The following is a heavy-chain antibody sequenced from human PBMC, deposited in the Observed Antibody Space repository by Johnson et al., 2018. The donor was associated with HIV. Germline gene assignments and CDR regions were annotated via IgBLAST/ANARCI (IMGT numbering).Heavy chain of an antibody. Sequence: VQLVESGGGVVQPGKSLRLSCAASGFTVSSNYMSWVRQAPGKGLEWVSRIKSDGSSISYADSVKGRFTIYRDNAKNTLYLEMKSLRVDDTSVYYCVRDDYALHIWGQGTMVTVSS. J-gene: IGHJ3*02. D-gene: IGHD2-21*02. CDR2: IKSDGSSI. CDR1: GFTVSSNY. CDR3: VRDDYALHI. V-gene: IGHV3-74*01.